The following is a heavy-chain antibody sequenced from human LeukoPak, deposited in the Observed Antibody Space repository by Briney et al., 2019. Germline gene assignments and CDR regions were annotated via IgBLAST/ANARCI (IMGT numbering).Heavy chain of an antibody. Sequence: SETLPLTCTVSGGSISSYYWSWIRQPPGKGLEWIGYIYYSGSTNYNPSLKSRVTISVDTSKNQFSLKLSSVTAADTAVYYCARAQYSSSWDYWGQGTLVTVSS. V-gene: IGHV4-59*01. CDR2: IYYSGST. CDR3: ARAQYSSSWDY. CDR1: GGSISSYY. D-gene: IGHD6-13*01. J-gene: IGHJ4*02.